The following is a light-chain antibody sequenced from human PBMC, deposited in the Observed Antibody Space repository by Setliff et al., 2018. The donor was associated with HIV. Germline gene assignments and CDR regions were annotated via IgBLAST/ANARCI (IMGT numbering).Light chain of an antibody. Sequence: QSVLTQPPSASGTPGQRVTISCSGSSSNIGSNIVNWYQHLPGTAPKLLIYRNNQRPSGAPDRFSGSKSGTSASLAISGLQSEDEADYYCATWDDSLNGNVFGSGTKVTVL. J-gene: IGLJ1*01. CDR2: RNN. V-gene: IGLV1-44*01. CDR1: SSNIGSNI. CDR3: ATWDDSLNGNV.